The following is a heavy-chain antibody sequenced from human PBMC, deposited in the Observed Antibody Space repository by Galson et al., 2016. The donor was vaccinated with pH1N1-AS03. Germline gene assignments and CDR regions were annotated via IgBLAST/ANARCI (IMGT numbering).Heavy chain of an antibody. CDR2: IRQDGGER. CDR1: GFDFSNYW. Sequence: SLRLSCADSGFDFSNYWMNWVRQAPGKGLEWVANIRQDGGERYYVDSVKGRFTISRDNTKNSVHLQMSNLRAEDTAVYYCARRHCTISDCYNKSYHVFDIWGRGTRVTVSS. J-gene: IGHJ3*02. CDR3: ARRHCTISDCYNKSYHVFDI. D-gene: IGHD3-10*01. V-gene: IGHV3-7*01.